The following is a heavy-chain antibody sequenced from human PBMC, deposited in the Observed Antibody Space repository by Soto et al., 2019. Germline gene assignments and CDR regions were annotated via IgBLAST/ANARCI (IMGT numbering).Heavy chain of an antibody. V-gene: IGHV3-53*01. CDR3: VKDGRGSGSHYNSFGY. D-gene: IGHD3-10*01. J-gene: IGHJ4*02. CDR2: IYSTGTT. CDR1: GFTVGNNY. Sequence: EVQLVESGGGLIQPGGSLKLSCAASGFTVGNNYMSLVRQAPGKGLEWVSLIYSTGTTKYADSVKGRFTVSRDNAKNMLYLQINSLRAEDTAVYYCVKDGRGSGSHYNSFGYWGQGTLVTVSS.